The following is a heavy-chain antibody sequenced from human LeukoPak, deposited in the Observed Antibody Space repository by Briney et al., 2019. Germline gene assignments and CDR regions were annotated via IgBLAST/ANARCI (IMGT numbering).Heavy chain of an antibody. Sequence: GGSLRLSCAASGFILSNYAMNWVRQAPGKGLEWVSALSYSGGTTYYADSVKGHFTISRDNSKNTVFLQMNSLRADDTAVYYCAGGYCSGGSCYWFFDLWGRGTLVTVSS. CDR2: LSYSGGTT. V-gene: IGHV3-23*01. CDR1: GFILSNYA. J-gene: IGHJ2*01. CDR3: AGGYCSGGSCYWFFDL. D-gene: IGHD2-15*01.